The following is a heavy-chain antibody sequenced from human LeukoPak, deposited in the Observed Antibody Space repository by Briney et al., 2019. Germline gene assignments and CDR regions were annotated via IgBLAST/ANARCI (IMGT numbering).Heavy chain of an antibody. CDR2: ITNDGSST. CDR1: GLTFSSHW. D-gene: IGHD1-26*01. Sequence: GGSLRLSCAASGLTFSSHWMHWVRQAPGKGLVWVSRITNDGSSTTYADSVKGRFTISRENAKNSLYLQMNSLRAGDTAVYYCARGSIVGATSLPDYWGQGTLVTVSS. J-gene: IGHJ4*02. CDR3: ARGSIVGATSLPDY. V-gene: IGHV3-74*01.